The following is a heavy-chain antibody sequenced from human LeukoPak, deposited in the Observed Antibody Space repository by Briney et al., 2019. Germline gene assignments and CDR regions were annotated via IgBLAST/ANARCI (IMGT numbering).Heavy chain of an antibody. CDR2: IKQDGSEK. V-gene: IGHV3-7*01. CDR3: ARDSGIVGATQLDY. Sequence: GGSLRLSCAASGFTSSSYWMSWVRQAPGKGLEWVANIKQDGSEKYYVDSVKGRFTISRDNAKNSLYLQVNSLRAEDTAVYYCARDSGIVGATQLDYWGQGTLVTVSS. D-gene: IGHD1-26*01. J-gene: IGHJ4*02. CDR1: GFTSSSYW.